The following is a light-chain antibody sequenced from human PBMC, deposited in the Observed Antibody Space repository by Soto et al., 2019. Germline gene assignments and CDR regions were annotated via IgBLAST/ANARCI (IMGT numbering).Light chain of an antibody. CDR2: DAS. V-gene: IGKV3-11*01. J-gene: IGKJ3*01. CDR3: HQYGSSPFT. Sequence: EIVLTQSPATLSLSPGERATLSCRASQSVYSYLAWYQQKPGQAPRLLIYDASNRAAGIPARFSGSGSGTDFTLTISSLEPEDFAVYYCHQYGSSPFTFGPGTRVNIK. CDR1: QSVYSY.